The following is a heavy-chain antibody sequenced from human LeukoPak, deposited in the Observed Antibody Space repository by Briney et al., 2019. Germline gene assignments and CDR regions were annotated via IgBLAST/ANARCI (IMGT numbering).Heavy chain of an antibody. CDR2: IYYTGST. Sequence: SETLSLTCTVSGGSISINSEYWGWIRQAPGKGLEWIGSIYYTGSTYYNPSLKSRVTISVDLAKNQFSLKLSSVTAADTAVYYCARRIGAPGSVHYYYGMDVWGQGTTVTVSS. CDR1: GGSISINSEY. V-gene: IGHV4-39*01. J-gene: IGHJ6*02. D-gene: IGHD6-13*01. CDR3: ARRIGAPGSVHYYYGMDV.